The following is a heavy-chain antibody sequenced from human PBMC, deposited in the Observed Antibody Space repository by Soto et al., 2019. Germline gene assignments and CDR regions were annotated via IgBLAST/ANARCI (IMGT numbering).Heavy chain of an antibody. V-gene: IGHV6-1*01. CDR1: GDSVSSNSAA. Sequence: PSQTLSLTCAISGDSVSSNSAAWNWIRQSPSRGLEWLGRTYYRSKWYNDYAVSVKSRITINPDTSKNQFSLQLNSVTPEDTAVYYCARGSLVLRYFDWFEYFQHWGQGTLVTVSS. CDR2: TYYRSKWYN. D-gene: IGHD3-9*01. J-gene: IGHJ1*01. CDR3: ARGSLVLRYFDWFEYFQH.